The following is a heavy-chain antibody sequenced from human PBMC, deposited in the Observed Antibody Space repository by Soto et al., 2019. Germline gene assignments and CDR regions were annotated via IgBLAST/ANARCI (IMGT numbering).Heavy chain of an antibody. V-gene: IGHV1-8*01. CDR3: ATERTGTTSMDV. CDR2: MNPNSGNT. D-gene: IGHD1-1*01. CDR1: GYTFTSYD. J-gene: IGHJ6*02. Sequence: QVQLVQSGAEVKKPGASVKVSCKASGYTFTSYDINWMRQATGQGLEWMGWMNPNSGNTGYAQKFQGRVTMTRNTSISTAYMELSSPRSEDTAVYYCATERTGTTSMDVWGQGTTVTVSS.